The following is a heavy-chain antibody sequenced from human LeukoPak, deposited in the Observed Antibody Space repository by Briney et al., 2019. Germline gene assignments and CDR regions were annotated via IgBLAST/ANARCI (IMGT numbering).Heavy chain of an antibody. D-gene: IGHD5-18*01. CDR3: ARDLIQLWFGVEGYYYGMDV. CDR1: GYTFSSYG. V-gene: IGHV1-18*01. CDR2: IASYNGNT. J-gene: IGHJ6*02. Sequence: GASVKVSCKASGYTFSSYGIIWVRQAPGQGLEWMGWIASYNGNTKYAQQLQGRVTMTTDTSTSTAYMELRSLRSDDTAVYYCARDLIQLWFGVEGYYYGMDVWGQGTTVTVSS.